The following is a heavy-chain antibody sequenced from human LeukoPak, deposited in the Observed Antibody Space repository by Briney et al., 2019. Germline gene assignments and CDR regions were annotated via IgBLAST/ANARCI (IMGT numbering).Heavy chain of an antibody. CDR2: ITPIFGTA. D-gene: IGHD4-17*01. V-gene: IGHV1-69*13. CDR1: GGTFRRFT. Sequence: ASVKVSCKASGGTFRRFTISWVRQAPGQGFEWMGGITPIFGTANFAQKFQGRVSITADESTSTAFMELRSLRSDDTAVYYCARDGPGDYGDSRAYYYGMDVWGQGTTVTVSS. J-gene: IGHJ6*02. CDR3: ARDGPGDYGDSRAYYYGMDV.